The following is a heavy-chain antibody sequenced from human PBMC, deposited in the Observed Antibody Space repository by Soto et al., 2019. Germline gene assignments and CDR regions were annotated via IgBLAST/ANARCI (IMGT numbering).Heavy chain of an antibody. Sequence: QVQLVQSGDEVKKPGASVKVSCKASGYIFVNYGIAWVRQAPGQGLAWMGWISPYTGNTHSATKIQGRLTMTTDTSTSTAYMGLGSLTSDDTAVYYCVMVDNYVTPTPQDVWGQGTTVTVSS. J-gene: IGHJ6*02. CDR3: VMVDNYVTPTPQDV. CDR2: ISPYTGNT. D-gene: IGHD3-16*01. V-gene: IGHV1-18*01. CDR1: GYIFVNYG.